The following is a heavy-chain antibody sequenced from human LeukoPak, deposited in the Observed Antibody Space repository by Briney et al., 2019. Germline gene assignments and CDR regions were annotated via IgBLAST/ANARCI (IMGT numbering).Heavy chain of an antibody. D-gene: IGHD1-26*01. Sequence: PGRSLRLSCAASGFTFSSYAMHWVRQAPGKGLEWVSAITGSGDSTFYADSVKGRCTISRDNSKNTLSLQMNTLRAEDTAVYYCAKENPVGGTNYFDYWGQGTLVTVSS. CDR3: AKENPVGGTNYFDY. V-gene: IGHV3-23*01. CDR1: GFTFSSYA. J-gene: IGHJ4*02. CDR2: ITGSGDST.